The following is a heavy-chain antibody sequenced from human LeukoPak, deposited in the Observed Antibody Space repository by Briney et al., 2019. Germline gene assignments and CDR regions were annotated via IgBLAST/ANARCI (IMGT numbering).Heavy chain of an antibody. Sequence: ASVKLSCKASGGTFSSYAISWVRQAPGQGLEWMGGIIPIFGTANYAQKFQGRVTITADKSTSTAYMELSSLRSEDTAVYYCARRNLVLRYFEWLFDYWGEGTLVTVSS. V-gene: IGHV1-69*06. D-gene: IGHD3-9*01. CDR3: ARRNLVLRYFEWLFDY. CDR2: IIPIFGTA. J-gene: IGHJ4*02. CDR1: GGTFSSYA.